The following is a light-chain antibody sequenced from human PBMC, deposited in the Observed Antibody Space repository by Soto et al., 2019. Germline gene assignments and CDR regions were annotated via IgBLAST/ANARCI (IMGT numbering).Light chain of an antibody. CDR3: QQYGSSPLG. CDR1: QSVSSSY. Sequence: EIVLTQSPGTLSLSPGERATLSCRASQSVSSSYLAWYQQKPGQAPRLLICGASSRATGIPDRFSGSGSGTDFTLTISRLEPEDFAVYYCQQYGSSPLGFDQGTKVEIK. J-gene: IGKJ1*01. CDR2: GAS. V-gene: IGKV3-20*01.